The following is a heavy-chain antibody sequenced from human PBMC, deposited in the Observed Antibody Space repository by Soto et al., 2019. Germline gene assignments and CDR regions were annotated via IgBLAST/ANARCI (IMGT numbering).Heavy chain of an antibody. Sequence: GGSLRLSCAASGFMFSSYVMNWVRQAPGKGLEWVSSITDNGGSTYYADSVKGRFTISRDNSKNTLYLQMNSLRADDTAVYYCAKDICGPSRCYNDYGGKGTLVTVST. CDR2: ITDNGGST. CDR3: AKDICGPSRCYNDY. J-gene: IGHJ4*02. V-gene: IGHV3-23*01. CDR1: GFMFSSYV. D-gene: IGHD2-15*01.